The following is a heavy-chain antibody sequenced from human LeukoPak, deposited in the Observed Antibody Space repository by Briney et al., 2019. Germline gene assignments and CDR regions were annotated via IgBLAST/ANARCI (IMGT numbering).Heavy chain of an antibody. D-gene: IGHD5-18*01. CDR3: ARNSGYSYGLLAFDI. V-gene: IGHV3-48*04. Sequence: AGGSLRLSCAASGFTFSSYSMNWVRQAPGKGLEWVSYISSSSSTIYYADSVKGRFTISRDNAKNSLYLQMNSLRAEDTAAYYCARNSGYSYGLLAFDIWGQGTMVTVSS. CDR1: GFTFSSYS. CDR2: ISSSSSTI. J-gene: IGHJ3*02.